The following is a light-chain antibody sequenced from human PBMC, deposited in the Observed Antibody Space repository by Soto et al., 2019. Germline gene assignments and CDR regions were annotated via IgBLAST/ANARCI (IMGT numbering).Light chain of an antibody. CDR1: SSDVGSYNL. V-gene: IGLV2-23*01. J-gene: IGLJ1*01. CDR2: EGS. Sequence: QSVLTQPASVSGSPGQSITISCTGTSSDVGSYNLVSWYQQHPGKAPKLMIYEGSKRPSGVSNRFSGSKSGNTASLTISGLQAEDEADYYCCSYAGSRTYVFGTGNKVT. CDR3: CSYAGSRTYV.